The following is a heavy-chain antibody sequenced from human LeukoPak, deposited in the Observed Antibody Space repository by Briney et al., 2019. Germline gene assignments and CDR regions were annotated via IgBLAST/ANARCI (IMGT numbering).Heavy chain of an antibody. D-gene: IGHD3-10*01. V-gene: IGHV1-18*01. CDR3: ARDVRSPMVRGIVFDF. J-gene: IGHJ4*02. Sequence: GASVKVSCKASGYTFTSYGISWVRQAPGQGLEWMGWISAYNDDTNYVQKFRDRVTMTTDTSSSTAYMELRSLRSDDTAVYYCARDVRSPMVRGIVFDFWGQGTVVTVSS. CDR2: ISAYNDDT. CDR1: GYTFTSYG.